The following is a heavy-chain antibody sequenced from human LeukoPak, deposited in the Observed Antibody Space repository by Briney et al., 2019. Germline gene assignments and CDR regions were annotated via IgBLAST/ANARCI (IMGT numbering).Heavy chain of an antibody. CDR2: IWYDGSNK. V-gene: IGHV3-33*01. CDR3: ARGAAAGTYGLDV. J-gene: IGHJ6*02. CDR1: GFTFSNYG. Sequence: GGSLRLSCAASGFTFSNYGMHWVRQAPGKGLEGVAVIWYDGSNKYYADSVKGRFTISRDNSKNTLYLLMNSLRAEDTALYYCARGAAAGTYGLDVWGQGTTVTVSS. D-gene: IGHD6-13*01.